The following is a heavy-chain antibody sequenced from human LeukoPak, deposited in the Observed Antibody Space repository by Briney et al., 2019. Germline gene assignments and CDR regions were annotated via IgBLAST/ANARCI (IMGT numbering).Heavy chain of an antibody. CDR2: INHSGST. CDR3: ARGLRNLRIAARGLASTPPFGY. CDR1: GGSISSYY. V-gene: IGHV4-34*01. Sequence: SETLSLTCTVSGGSISSYYWSWIRQPPGKGLEWIGEINHSGSTNYNPSLKSRVTISVDTSKNQFSLKLSSVTAADTAVYYCARGLRNLRIAARGLASTPPFGYWGQGTLVTVSS. D-gene: IGHD6-6*01. J-gene: IGHJ4*02.